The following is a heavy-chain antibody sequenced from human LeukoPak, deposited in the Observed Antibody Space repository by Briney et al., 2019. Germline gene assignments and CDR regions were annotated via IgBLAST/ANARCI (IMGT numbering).Heavy chain of an antibody. CDR3: TRVGATAYYYFDY. CDR1: GFTFGDYA. D-gene: IGHD1-26*01. CDR2: SRSKTYGGTT. V-gene: IGHV3-49*04. Sequence: GRSLRLSCTASGFTFGDYAMNWVSQAPGKGLEWVGFSRSKTYGGTTEYAASVKGRFTISRDDSKSIAYLQMNSLKTEDTAVYYCTRVGATAYYYFDYWGQGTLVTVSS. J-gene: IGHJ4*02.